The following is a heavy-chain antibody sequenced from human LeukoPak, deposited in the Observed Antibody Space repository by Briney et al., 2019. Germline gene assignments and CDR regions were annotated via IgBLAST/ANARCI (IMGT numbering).Heavy chain of an antibody. J-gene: IGHJ4*02. CDR2: ITCGGDSK. V-gene: IGHV3-23*01. Sequence: PGGSLRLSCAASGFSFRNYAMPWVRQAPGKGLEWVATITCGGDSKYYADSVKGRFTLSRDNSKNTVYLQMNSLRAEDTAIYYGAKSVRVVCRYYFDNWGQGALVTVSS. D-gene: IGHD2-21*01. CDR3: AKSVRVVCRYYFDN. CDR1: GFSFRNYA.